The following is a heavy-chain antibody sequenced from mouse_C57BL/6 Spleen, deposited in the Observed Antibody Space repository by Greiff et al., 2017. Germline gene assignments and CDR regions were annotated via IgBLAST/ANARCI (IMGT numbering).Heavy chain of an antibody. V-gene: IGHV1-82*01. CDR1: GYAFSSSW. CDR2: IYPGDGDT. D-gene: IGHD2-4*01. Sequence: VHLVESGPELVKPGASVKISCKASGYAFSSSWMNWVKQRPGKGLEWIGRIYPGDGDTNYNGKFKGKATLTADKSSSTAYMQLSSLTSEDSAVYFCARSPDYEYAMDYWGQGTSVTVSS. J-gene: IGHJ4*01. CDR3: ARSPDYEYAMDY.